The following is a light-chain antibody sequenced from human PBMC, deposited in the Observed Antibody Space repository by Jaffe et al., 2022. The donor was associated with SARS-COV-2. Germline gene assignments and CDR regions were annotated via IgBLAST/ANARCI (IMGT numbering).Light chain of an antibody. CDR3: SSKGSVTRV. J-gene: IGLJ3*02. V-gene: IGLV2-14*01. CDR2: EVS. Sequence: QSALTQPASVSGSPGQSITISCTGTSSDIVNYNYVSWYQHHPGKAPKLIIYEVSNRPSGVPNRFSGSKSGNTASLTISALQAEDEADYYCSSKGSVTRVFGGGTKLTVL. CDR1: SSDIVNYNY.